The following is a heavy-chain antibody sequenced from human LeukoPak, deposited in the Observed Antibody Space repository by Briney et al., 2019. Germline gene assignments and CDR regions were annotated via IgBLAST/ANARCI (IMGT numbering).Heavy chain of an antibody. CDR3: ARRRGSRFGYCSSTSCYGHFDY. CDR2: IYYSGST. Sequence: SETLSLTCTVSGGSISSSSYYWGWIRQPPGKGLEWIGSIYYSGSTYYNPSLKSRVTISVDTSKNQFSLKLSSVTAADTAVYYCARRRGSRFGYCSSTSCYGHFDYWGQGTLVTVSS. D-gene: IGHD2-2*03. J-gene: IGHJ4*02. CDR1: GGSISSSSYY. V-gene: IGHV4-39*07.